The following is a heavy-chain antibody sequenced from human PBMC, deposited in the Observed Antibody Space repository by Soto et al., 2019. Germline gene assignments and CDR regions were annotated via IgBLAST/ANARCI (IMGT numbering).Heavy chain of an antibody. J-gene: IGHJ2*01. CDR2: IKSKTDGGTT. CDR1: GFTFSNAW. D-gene: IGHD7-27*01. CDR3: TTLLTGDPSYWYFDL. Sequence: GGSLRLSCAASGFTFSNAWMSWVRQAPGKGLEWVGRIKSKTDGGTTDYAAPVKGRFTISRDDSKNTLYLQMNSLKTEDTAVYYCTTLLTGDPSYWYFDLWGRGTLVTVSS. V-gene: IGHV3-15*01.